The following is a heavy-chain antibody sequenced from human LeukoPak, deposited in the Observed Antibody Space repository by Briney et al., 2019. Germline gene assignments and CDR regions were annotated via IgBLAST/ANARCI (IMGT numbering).Heavy chain of an antibody. V-gene: IGHV3-30*02. D-gene: IGHD3-16*02. CDR2: TRYDGSNK. CDR3: AKDLFSDYVWGTYRAIDT. J-gene: IGHJ4*02. Sequence: GGSLRLSCAGSGFSISRYAMHWVRQPPGEGLEWVAFTRYDGSNKYFADSVKGRFTISRDNSKNTLYLQMQSLRLEDSAIYYCAKDLFSDYVWGTYRAIDTWGQGTLVTVSS. CDR1: GFSISRYA.